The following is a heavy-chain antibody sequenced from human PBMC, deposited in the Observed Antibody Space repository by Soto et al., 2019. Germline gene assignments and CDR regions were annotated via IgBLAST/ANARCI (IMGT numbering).Heavy chain of an antibody. CDR1: GGSFSGYY. CDR3: ARAPYCSGGSCYSENY. J-gene: IGHJ4*02. CDR2: INHSGST. Sequence: SETLSLTCAVYGGSFSGYYWSWIRQPPGKGLEWIGEINHSGSTNYNPSLKSRVTISVDTSKNQFSLKLSSVTAADTAVYYCARAPYCSGGSCYSENYWGQGTLVTVSS. V-gene: IGHV4-34*01. D-gene: IGHD2-15*01.